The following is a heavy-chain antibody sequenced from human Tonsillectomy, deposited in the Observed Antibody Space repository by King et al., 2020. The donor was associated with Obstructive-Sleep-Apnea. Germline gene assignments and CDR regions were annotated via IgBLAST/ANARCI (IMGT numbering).Heavy chain of an antibody. J-gene: IGHJ6*02. CDR3: ARTKYSSSWYSHYYSYYGMDV. Sequence: QLQESGPGLVKPSETLSLTCTVSGGSISSSSYYWGWIRQPPGKGLEWIGSIYYSGSTYYNPSLKSRVTISVDTSKNQFSLKLRSVTAADTAVYYCARTKYSSSWYSHYYSYYGMDVWGQGTTVTVSS. CDR2: IYYSGST. V-gene: IGHV4-39*01. D-gene: IGHD6-13*01. CDR1: GGSISSSSYY.